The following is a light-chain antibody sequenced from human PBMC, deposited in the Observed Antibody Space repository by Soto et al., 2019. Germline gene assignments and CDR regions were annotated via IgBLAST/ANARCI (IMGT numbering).Light chain of an antibody. CDR2: GAS. J-gene: IGKJ1*01. CDR1: QSVSRNY. V-gene: IGKV3-20*01. CDR3: QQYNTYWT. Sequence: EIVLTQSPGTLSLSPGGRATLSCRASQSVSRNYVAWYQQKPGQSPRLLIYGASNRASGIPDRFSGSASGADFTLSISSLQPDDFASYYCQQYNTYWTFGQGTKVEIK.